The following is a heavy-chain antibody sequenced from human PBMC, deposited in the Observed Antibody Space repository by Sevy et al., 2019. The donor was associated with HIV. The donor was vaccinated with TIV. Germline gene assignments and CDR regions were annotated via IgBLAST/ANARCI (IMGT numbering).Heavy chain of an antibody. D-gene: IGHD4-17*01. CDR1: GDSISSYY. CDR3: ARGLAYYFDS. V-gene: IGHV4-59*08. CDR2: LYYSGIT. Sequence: SETLYLTCSLSGDSISSYYSTWVRQPPGKGLEWIGYLYYSGITNYNPSLKSRVTISVDTSKNQFSLKLTSVTAADTAVYYCARGLAYYFDSWGQGTLVTVSS. J-gene: IGHJ4*02.